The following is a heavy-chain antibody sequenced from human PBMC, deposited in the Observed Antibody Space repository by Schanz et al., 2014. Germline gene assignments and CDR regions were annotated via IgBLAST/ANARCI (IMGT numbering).Heavy chain of an antibody. CDR3: ARLVGPSFYYGMDV. D-gene: IGHD2-15*01. V-gene: IGHV4-31*03. CDR2: IYDSGNT. J-gene: IGHJ6*02. Sequence: QLQLQESGPGLVKPSQTLSLTCNVSGDSMSSGGYYWNWIRQHPGKGLEWIGYIYDSGNTYYNPSLKSRVTMSIDTSENQFSLNLRSVTGADTAVYYCARLVGPSFYYGMDVWGQGTTXAVSS. CDR1: GDSMSSGGYY.